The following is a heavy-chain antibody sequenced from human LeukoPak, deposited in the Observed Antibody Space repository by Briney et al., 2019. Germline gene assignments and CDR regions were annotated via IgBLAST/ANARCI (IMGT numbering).Heavy chain of an antibody. CDR1: GYTFTGYY. V-gene: IGHV1-2*02. CDR3: AREALSGDYYDSSGYPDDY. Sequence: ASVKVSCKASGYTFTGYYMHWVRQAPGQGLEWMGWINPNGGGTNYAQKFQGRATMTRDTSISTAYMELSRLGSDDTAVYYCAREALSGDYYDSSGYPDDYWGQGTLVTVSS. D-gene: IGHD3-22*01. CDR2: INPNGGGT. J-gene: IGHJ4*02.